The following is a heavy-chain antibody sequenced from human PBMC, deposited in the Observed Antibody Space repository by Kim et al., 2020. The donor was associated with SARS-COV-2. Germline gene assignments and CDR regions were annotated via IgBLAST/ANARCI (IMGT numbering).Heavy chain of an antibody. CDR3: ARRSSRDSHPAGAFDI. CDR1: GGPISSSSYY. J-gene: IGHJ3*02. Sequence: SQTLSLTCTVSGGPISSSSYYWGWIRQPPGKGLEWIGTIYYSGSTYYNPSLKSRLTVSVDTSKNQFSLKLTSVTAADTAVYFCARRSSRDSHPAGAFDIWGQGTLVTVSS. CDR2: IYYSGST. V-gene: IGHV4-39*01. D-gene: IGHD3-22*01.